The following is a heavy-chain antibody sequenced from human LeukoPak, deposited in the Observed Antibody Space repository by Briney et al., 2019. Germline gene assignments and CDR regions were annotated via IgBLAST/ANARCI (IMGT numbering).Heavy chain of an antibody. D-gene: IGHD1-26*01. CDR2: IYYSGST. CDR1: GGSISSYS. V-gene: IGHV4-59*01. Sequence: PSQTLSLTCTVSGGSISSYSWSWIRQPPRQGLARIWSIYYSGSTNYNPSLKSRVTISVDTSKNQFSLKLSSVTAADTAVYYCARDYREVDRWGHGYFDYWGQGTLVTVSS. J-gene: IGHJ4*02. CDR3: ARDYREVDRWGHGYFDY.